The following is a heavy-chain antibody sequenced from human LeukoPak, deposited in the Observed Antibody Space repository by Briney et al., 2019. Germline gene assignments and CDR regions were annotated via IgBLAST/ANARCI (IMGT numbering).Heavy chain of an antibody. V-gene: IGHV3-48*01. CDR1: GFTFSTYP. J-gene: IGHJ4*02. Sequence: PGGSLRLSCAASGFTFSTYPMNWVRQAPGKGLEWISYISSSSDTISYADSVKGRFTISRDNAKNSLYLQMNSLRVKDTAVYYCARDPGYYYESSGYNWGQGTLVTVSS. CDR2: ISSSSDTI. D-gene: IGHD3-22*01. CDR3: ARDPGYYYESSGYN.